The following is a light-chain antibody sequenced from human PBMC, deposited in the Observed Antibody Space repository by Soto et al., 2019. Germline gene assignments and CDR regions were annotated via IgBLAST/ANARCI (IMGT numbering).Light chain of an antibody. V-gene: IGKV3-15*01. Sequence: EIVMTQSPATLSVSPGERATLSCRASQSFSSSLAWYQQKPGQAPRLLIYDASARATGIPARFSGSGSGTELTLTISSQQSEDFAVYYCQQYNNWPFTFGGGTKVEI. CDR3: QQYNNWPFT. CDR2: DAS. J-gene: IGKJ4*01. CDR1: QSFSSS.